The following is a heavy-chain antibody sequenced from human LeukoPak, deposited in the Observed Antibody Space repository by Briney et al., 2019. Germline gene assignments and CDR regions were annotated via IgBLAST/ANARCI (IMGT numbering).Heavy chain of an antibody. V-gene: IGHV4-38-2*01. Sequence: PSETLSRTGAVSGYSISSGYYWGWIRQSPGTGLEWIGDIYHSGRTYYNPSLKSRVAISIDTSKNQFSLRLRSMAAADTAVFYCAGRRYYGSTGYFEWGRGTLVTVSS. CDR3: AGRRYYGSTGYFE. D-gene: IGHD3-22*01. CDR2: IYHSGRT. J-gene: IGHJ1*01. CDR1: GYSISSGYY.